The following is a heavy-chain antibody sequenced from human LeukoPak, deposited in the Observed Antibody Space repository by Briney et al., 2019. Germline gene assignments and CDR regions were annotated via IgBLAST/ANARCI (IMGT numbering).Heavy chain of an antibody. CDR1: GGAINSRCYY. Sequence: SSTLSCTCTVSGGAINSRCYYWGWIRQPPGKGLEWIGSIYYSGSTYYNPSLKSRVTISVDTSKNQFSLKLSSVTAADTAVYYCARHCASSSWYYYYYGMDVWGQGTTVTVSS. V-gene: IGHV4-39*01. CDR3: ARHCASSSWYYYYYGMDV. D-gene: IGHD6-13*01. CDR2: IYYSGST. J-gene: IGHJ6*02.